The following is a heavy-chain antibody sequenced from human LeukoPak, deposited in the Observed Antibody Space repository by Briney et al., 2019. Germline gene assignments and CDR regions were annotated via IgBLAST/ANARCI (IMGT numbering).Heavy chain of an antibody. D-gene: IGHD6-19*01. V-gene: IGHV3-53*01. CDR1: GFNVSRNY. Sequence: PGGSLRLSCSASGFNVSRNYMDWVRQAPGEGLEWGSVIYSGGSTYYADSVKGRFTISRDISKNTLYLQINSLRAEDTALYYCARGGWGTYDPGNLDFWGQGTLVTVSS. J-gene: IGHJ4*02. CDR2: IYSGGST. CDR3: ARGGWGTYDPGNLDF.